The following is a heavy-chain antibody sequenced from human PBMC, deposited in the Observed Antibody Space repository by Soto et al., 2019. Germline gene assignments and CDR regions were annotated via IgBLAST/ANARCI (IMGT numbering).Heavy chain of an antibody. CDR2: ISGSGGST. J-gene: IGHJ4*02. Sequence: GGSLGLSCAASGFTFGSYAMSWVRQAPGKGLEWVSAISGSGGSTYYADSVKGRFTISRDNSKNTLYLQMNSLRAEDTAVYYCAKDRSVKTTVTDYWGQGTLVTVSS. CDR1: GFTFGSYA. CDR3: AKDRSVKTTVTDY. V-gene: IGHV3-23*01. D-gene: IGHD4-17*01.